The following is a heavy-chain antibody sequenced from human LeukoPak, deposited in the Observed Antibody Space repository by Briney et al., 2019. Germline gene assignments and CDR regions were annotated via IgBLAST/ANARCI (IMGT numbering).Heavy chain of an antibody. CDR3: ARRPPTNTIDI. CDR2: IFPGNSQT. Sequence: GESLKISCKASGYSFTNFWIGWVRQMPGKGLEWMGIIFPGNSQTRYRPSFQGQVTISADESVSTAYVQWSSLKASDAAIYYCARRPPTNTIDIWGQGTVVIVSS. J-gene: IGHJ3*02. CDR1: GYSFTNFW. D-gene: IGHD2-8*01. V-gene: IGHV5-51*01.